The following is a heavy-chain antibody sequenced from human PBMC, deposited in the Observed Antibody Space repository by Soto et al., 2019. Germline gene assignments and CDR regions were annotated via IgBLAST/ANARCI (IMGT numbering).Heavy chain of an antibody. J-gene: IGHJ4*02. Sequence: QVQLVQSGAEVKKPGSSVKVSCKASGGTFSTYTINWVRQAPGQGLEWMGMIIPLLDVTNNAQTFQGRLTITAERSTSTVYIDLTSLTPQDAAVYYCARDSGAVGYDDSWGQGTLVTVSS. CDR1: GGTFSTYT. CDR2: IIPLLDVT. CDR3: ARDSGAVGYDDS. V-gene: IGHV1-69*08. D-gene: IGHD3-10*01.